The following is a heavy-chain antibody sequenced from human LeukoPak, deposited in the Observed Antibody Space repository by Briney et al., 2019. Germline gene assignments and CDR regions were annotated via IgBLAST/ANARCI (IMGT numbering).Heavy chain of an antibody. CDR3: AKELSAMVMYYFDY. J-gene: IGHJ4*02. V-gene: IGHV3-7*03. Sequence: GGSLRLSCAASGFTFNTSWMTWVRQAPGKGLEWVANIKQDGSEKFYVDSVKGRFTISRDNAKNSMHLQMNSLRAEDTAVYYCAKELSAMVMYYFDYWGQGTLVTVSS. CDR1: GFTFNTSW. CDR2: IKQDGSEK. D-gene: IGHD5-18*01.